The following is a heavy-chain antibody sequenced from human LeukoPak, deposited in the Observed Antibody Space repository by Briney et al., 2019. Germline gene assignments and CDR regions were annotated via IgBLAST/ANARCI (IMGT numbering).Heavy chain of an antibody. D-gene: IGHD6-13*01. J-gene: IGHJ4*02. CDR2: ISGSGGST. CDR3: AKEGIREQQLEYFDY. V-gene: IGHV3-23*01. CDR1: GFTFSCYA. Sequence: PGGALRLSCAASGFTFSCYAMSWVRQAPGKGLEWVSAISGSGGSTYYADSVKGRFTISRDNSKNTLYLQMNSLRAEDTAVYYCAKEGIREQQLEYFDYWGQGILVTVSS.